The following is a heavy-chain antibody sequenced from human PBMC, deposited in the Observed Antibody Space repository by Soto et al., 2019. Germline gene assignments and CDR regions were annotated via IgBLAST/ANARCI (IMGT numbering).Heavy chain of an antibody. D-gene: IGHD6-6*01. CDR1: GFTFSDYY. J-gene: IGHJ5*02. Sequence: QVQLVESGGALVKPGGSLRLSCAASGFTFSDYYMSWIRRAPGKGLEWISYITSDGTYTKYAASVKGRFTISRDNAKKSLYLQMNSLRAEDTAVYYCARDRDSTSSTSNCFDPWGQGTLVTVSS. V-gene: IGHV3-11*06. CDR3: ARDRDSTSSTSNCFDP. CDR2: ITSDGTYT.